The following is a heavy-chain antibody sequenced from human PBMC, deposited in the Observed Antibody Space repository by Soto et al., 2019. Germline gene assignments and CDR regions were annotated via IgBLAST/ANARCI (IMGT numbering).Heavy chain of an antibody. CDR3: AGDRGLIAVAGTFDY. V-gene: IGHV1-18*04. Sequence: ASVKVSCKASGYTFTSYGISWVRQAPGQGLEWMGWISAYNGNTNYAQKLQGRVTMTTDTSTSTAYMELRSLRSDDTAVYYCAGDRGLIAVAGTFDYWGQGTLVTVSS. J-gene: IGHJ4*02. CDR2: ISAYNGNT. CDR1: GYTFTSYG. D-gene: IGHD6-19*01.